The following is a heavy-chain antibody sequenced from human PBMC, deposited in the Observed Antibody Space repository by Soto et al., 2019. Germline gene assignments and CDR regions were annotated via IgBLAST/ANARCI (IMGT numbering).Heavy chain of an antibody. J-gene: IGHJ4*02. Sequence: GGSLRLSCAASGFTFSSYAMSWVRQAPGKGLEWVSAISGSGGSTYYADSVKGRLTISRDNSKNTLYLQMNSLRAEDTAVYYCAKGTLSGYSYGYGSHFDYWGQGTLVTVSS. CDR2: ISGSGGST. V-gene: IGHV3-23*01. D-gene: IGHD5-18*01. CDR3: AKGTLSGYSYGYGSHFDY. CDR1: GFTFSSYA.